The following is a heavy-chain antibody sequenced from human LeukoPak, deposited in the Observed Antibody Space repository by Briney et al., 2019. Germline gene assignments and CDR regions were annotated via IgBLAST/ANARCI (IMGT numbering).Heavy chain of an antibody. V-gene: IGHV4-4*07. J-gene: IGHJ4*02. CDR1: GGSISSYY. Sequence: PSETLSLTCTVSGGSISSYYWSWIRQPAGKGLEWIGRIYTSGSTNYNPSLKSRVTMSVDTSKNQFSLKLSSVTAADTAVYYCARGYCSSTSCYMDFDYWGQGTLVTVSS. D-gene: IGHD2-2*01. CDR2: IYTSGST. CDR3: ARGYCSSTSCYMDFDY.